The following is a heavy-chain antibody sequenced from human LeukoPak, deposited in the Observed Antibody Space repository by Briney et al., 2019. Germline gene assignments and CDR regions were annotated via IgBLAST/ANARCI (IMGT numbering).Heavy chain of an antibody. D-gene: IGHD3-10*01. CDR2: IYYSGST. CDR3: ATSRFGELLWALY. CDR1: GGSISSYY. V-gene: IGHV4-59*01. Sequence: SETLSLTCTVSGGSISSYYWSWIRQPPGKGLEWIGYIYYSGSTNYNPSFKSRVTISVDTSKNQFSLKLSSVTAADTAVYYCATSRFGELLWALYWGQGTLVTVSS. J-gene: IGHJ4*02.